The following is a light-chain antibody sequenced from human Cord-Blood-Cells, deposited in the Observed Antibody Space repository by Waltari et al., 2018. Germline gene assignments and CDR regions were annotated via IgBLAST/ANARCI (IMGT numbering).Light chain of an antibody. J-gene: IGLJ1*01. CDR3: CSYAGSSTLYV. CDR2: EVS. CDR1: SSDVGSSNL. V-gene: IGLV2-23*02. Sequence: QSALTQPASVSGSPGQSITISCTGTSSDVGSSNLVSWYQQHPGKAPQLMIYEVSKRSSWVCNRFSGYKSGNTASLTISGLQAEDEADYYCCSYAGSSTLYVFGTGTKVTVL.